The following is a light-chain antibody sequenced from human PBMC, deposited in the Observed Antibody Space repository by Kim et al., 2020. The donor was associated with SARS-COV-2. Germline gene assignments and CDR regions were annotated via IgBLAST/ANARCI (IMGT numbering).Light chain of an antibody. V-gene: IGKV2D-29*01. CDR1: QSLLHTNGKTS. CDR2: EVS. Sequence: QPASISCKSGQSLLHTNGKTSLFWYLQRSGQPPQLLIYEVSNRFSGVSDRLSGSGSGTDFTLKISRVEAEDVGVYYCMQNIQLPTFGQGTRLEIK. CDR3: MQNIQLPT. J-gene: IGKJ5*01.